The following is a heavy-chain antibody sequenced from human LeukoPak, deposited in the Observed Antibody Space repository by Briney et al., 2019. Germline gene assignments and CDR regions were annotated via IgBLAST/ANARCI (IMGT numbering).Heavy chain of an antibody. CDR1: GYTFTGYY. V-gene: IGHV1-2*02. J-gene: IGHJ4*02. D-gene: IGHD2-21*01. CDR2: INTNSGGT. CDR3: ARDGILWTADY. Sequence: ASVRVSCTASGYTFTGYYMHWVRQAPGQGLEWMGWINTNSGGTNYAEKFQGRVTMTRDTSISTAYMELSRLRSDDTAVYYCARDGILWTADYWGQGTLVTVSS.